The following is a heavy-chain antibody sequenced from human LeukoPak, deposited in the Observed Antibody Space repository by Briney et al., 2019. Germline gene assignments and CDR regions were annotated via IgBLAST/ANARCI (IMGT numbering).Heavy chain of an antibody. J-gene: IGHJ3*02. CDR1: GYTLTSYY. CDR3: ARDYYYDSSGYLHGSAFDI. Sequence: ASVKVSCKASGYTLTSYYMHWVRQAPGQGLEWMGIINPSGGSTSYAQKFQGRVTMTRDMSTSTVYMELSSLRSEDTAVYYCARDYYYDSSGYLHGSAFDIWGQGTMVTVSS. V-gene: IGHV1-46*01. D-gene: IGHD3-22*01. CDR2: INPSGGST.